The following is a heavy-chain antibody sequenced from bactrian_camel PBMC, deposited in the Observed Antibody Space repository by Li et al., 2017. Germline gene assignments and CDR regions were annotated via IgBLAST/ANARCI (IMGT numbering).Heavy chain of an antibody. V-gene: IGHV3S55*01. J-gene: IGHJ6*01. D-gene: IGHD3*01. CDR2: MDSSGRT. CDR3: AASWDVTATAALHRMVSPELVT. Sequence: HVQLVESGGGSVQAGGSLRLSCLALYFPYDTNNRMGWFRQVPGKEREGLASMDSSGRTAYADSVKGRFTISKDDVDNILYLQMDNLKPEDTATYRCAASWDVTATAALHRMVSPELVTGATGPRSPSP. CDR1: YFPYDTNNR.